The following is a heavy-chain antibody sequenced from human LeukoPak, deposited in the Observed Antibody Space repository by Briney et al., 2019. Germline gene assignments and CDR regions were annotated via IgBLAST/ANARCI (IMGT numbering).Heavy chain of an antibody. CDR2: IYTSGST. CDR3: ARWTSGGDCHILDY. Sequence: PSETLSLTCTVSGGSISGGSYYWSWIRQPAGKGLEWIGRIYTSGSTNYNPSLKSRVTISVDTSKNQFSLKLSSVTAADTAVYYCARWTSGGDCHILDYWGQGILVTVSS. D-gene: IGHD2-21*02. V-gene: IGHV4-61*02. J-gene: IGHJ4*02. CDR1: GGSISGGSYY.